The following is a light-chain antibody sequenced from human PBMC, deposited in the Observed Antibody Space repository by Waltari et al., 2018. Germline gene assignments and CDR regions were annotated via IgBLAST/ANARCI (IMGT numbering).Light chain of an antibody. CDR3: SSYAGRTTV. V-gene: IGLV2-23*03. CDR1: RSDVGTHNL. J-gene: IGLJ1*01. Sequence: QSALTQPASVSGSPGQAITISCTGSRSDVGTHNLVSWYQHHPAKVPTLILYEGTKRPSGISDRFSGSKSGNTASLTISGLQAEDEADYYCSSYAGRTTVFGTGTKVCVL. CDR2: EGT.